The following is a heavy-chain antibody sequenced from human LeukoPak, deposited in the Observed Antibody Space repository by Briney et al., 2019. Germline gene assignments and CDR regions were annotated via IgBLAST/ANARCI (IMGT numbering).Heavy chain of an antibody. D-gene: IGHD2-2*01. J-gene: IGHJ4*02. CDR1: GFTFSSYR. CDR3: ARPLCSSTSCPLDY. Sequence: KPGGPLRLPCAASGFTFSSYRMTGVRQAPGKGLEWVSSISSSSSYIYYADSVKGRFTISRDNAKNSLYLQMNSLRAEDTAVYYCARPLCSSTSCPLDYWGQGTLVTVSS. V-gene: IGHV3-21*01. CDR2: ISSSSSYI.